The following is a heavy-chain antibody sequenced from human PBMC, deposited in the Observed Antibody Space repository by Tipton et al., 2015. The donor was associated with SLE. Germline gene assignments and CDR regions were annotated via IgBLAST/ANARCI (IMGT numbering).Heavy chain of an antibody. Sequence: QLVQSGPEVKKPGASVRVSCKASGYTFTTYGISWVRQAPGQGLEWMGWISTYNGNTNYAQKLQGRVTMTSDTSTSTAYMELRSLRSDDTAIYYCARVRVDTAMGVFDFWGQGTLVTVSS. CDR1: GYTFTTYG. D-gene: IGHD5-18*01. J-gene: IGHJ4*02. CDR3: ARVRVDTAMGVFDF. V-gene: IGHV1-18*01. CDR2: ISTYNGNT.